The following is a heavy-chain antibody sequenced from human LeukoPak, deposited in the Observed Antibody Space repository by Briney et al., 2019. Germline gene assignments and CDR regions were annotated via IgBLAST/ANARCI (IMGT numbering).Heavy chain of an antibody. V-gene: IGHV4-31*03. J-gene: IGHJ4*02. CDR2: IYYSGST. CDR3: AISSSRSASPFDY. D-gene: IGHD6-13*01. Sequence: PSETLSLTCTVSGGSISSGGYYWSWIRQHPGKGLEWIGYIYYSGSTYYNPSLKSRVTISVDTSKNQFSLKLSSVTAADTAVYYCAISSSRSASPFDYWGQGTLVTVSS. CDR1: GGSISSGGYY.